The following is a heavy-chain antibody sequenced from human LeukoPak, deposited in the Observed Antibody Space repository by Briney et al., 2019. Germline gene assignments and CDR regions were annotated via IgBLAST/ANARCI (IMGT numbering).Heavy chain of an antibody. CDR3: ARDLAARRGGGFDY. J-gene: IGHJ4*02. CDR1: GGSISSSSYY. CDR2: IYYSGST. V-gene: IGHV4-39*07. D-gene: IGHD6-6*01. Sequence: SETLSLTCTVSGGSISSSSYYWGWIRQPPGKGLEWIGSIYYSGSTYYNPSLKSRVTISVDTSKNQFSLKLSSVTAADPAVYYCARDLAARRGGGFDYWGQGTLVTVSS.